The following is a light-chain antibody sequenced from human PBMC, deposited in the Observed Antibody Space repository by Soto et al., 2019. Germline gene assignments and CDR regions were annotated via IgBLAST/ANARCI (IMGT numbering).Light chain of an antibody. CDR3: QQYNNGTRRT. CDR1: QSVSSSY. CDR2: GAS. V-gene: IGKV3-15*01. Sequence: EIVFTHSPRTQLSSPGASATLSCRARQSVSSSYLAWYQQKPGQAPRLLIYGASTRATGIPARFSGSGSGTEFTLTISSLQSEDFAGYYCQQYNNGTRRTFGQGTKV. J-gene: IGKJ1*01.